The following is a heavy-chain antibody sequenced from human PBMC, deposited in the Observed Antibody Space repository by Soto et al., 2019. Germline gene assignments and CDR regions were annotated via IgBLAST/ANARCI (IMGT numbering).Heavy chain of an antibody. CDR2: IIPIFGTA. V-gene: IGHV1-69*13. CDR3: ARSPVGMYNWFDP. Sequence: SVKVSCKASGGTFSSYAVSWVRQAPGQGLEWMGGIIPIFGTANYAQKFQGRVTITADESTSTAYMELSSLRSEDTAVYYCARSPVGMYNWFDPWGQGTLVTVSS. CDR1: GGTFSSYA. J-gene: IGHJ5*02. D-gene: IGHD7-27*01.